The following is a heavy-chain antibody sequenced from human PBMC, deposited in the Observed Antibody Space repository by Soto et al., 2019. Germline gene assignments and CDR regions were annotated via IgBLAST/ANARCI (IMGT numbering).Heavy chain of an antibody. CDR1: GFTFSSYA. J-gene: IGHJ3*02. Sequence: QVQLVESGGGVVQPGRSLRLSCAASGFTFSSYAMHWVRQAPGKGLEWVAVISYDGSNKYYADSVKGRFTLSRDNSKNTLYVQMNSLSAEDTAGYYCARNYRNIAFDIWGQGTMVTVSS. CDR3: ARNYRNIAFDI. D-gene: IGHD3-16*02. CDR2: ISYDGSNK. V-gene: IGHV3-30-3*01.